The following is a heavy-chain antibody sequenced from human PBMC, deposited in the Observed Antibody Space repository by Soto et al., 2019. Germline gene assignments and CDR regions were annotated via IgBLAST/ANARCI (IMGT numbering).Heavy chain of an antibody. CDR3: ARAGGSHSGGVDY. CDR2: IIPIFGTA. D-gene: IGHD1-26*01. Sequence: QVQLVQSGAEVKKPGSSVKVSCKASGGTFSSYSINWVRQAPGQGLEWMGEIIPIFGTANYAQKFQGRVTITADESTSTAYMELSSLRSEETAVYCCARAGGSHSGGVDYWGQGTLVTVSS. CDR1: GGTFSSYS. V-gene: IGHV1-69*01. J-gene: IGHJ4*02.